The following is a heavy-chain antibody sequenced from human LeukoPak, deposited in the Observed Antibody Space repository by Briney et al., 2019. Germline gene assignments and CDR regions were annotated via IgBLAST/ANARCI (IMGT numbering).Heavy chain of an antibody. CDR2: ISDSGGST. Sequence: PGGSLRLSCAASGFTFSNYAMSWVRQAPGTGLEWVSGISDSGGSTYYADSVKGRFTISRDDSKNTVSLQMNSLRAEDTAVYYCARGFAPAYNFGVFDYWGQGTLVTVSS. J-gene: IGHJ4*02. V-gene: IGHV3-23*01. D-gene: IGHD1-1*01. CDR1: GFTFSNYA. CDR3: ARGFAPAYNFGVFDY.